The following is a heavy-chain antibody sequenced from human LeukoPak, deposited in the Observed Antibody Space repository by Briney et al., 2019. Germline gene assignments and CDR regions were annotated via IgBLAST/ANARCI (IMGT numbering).Heavy chain of an antibody. CDR3: TTVTGNIAVAGTGDY. CDR2: IKNKTNGGTT. Sequence: GGSLRLSCAASGFTFSSAWMTWVRQAPGKGLEWVGHIKNKTNGGTTDYAAPVKGRFIISRDDSKNTLFLQMNSLKTEDTAVYYCTTVTGNIAVAGTGDYWGQGTLVTVSS. V-gene: IGHV3-15*01. CDR1: GFTFSSAW. D-gene: IGHD6-19*01. J-gene: IGHJ4*02.